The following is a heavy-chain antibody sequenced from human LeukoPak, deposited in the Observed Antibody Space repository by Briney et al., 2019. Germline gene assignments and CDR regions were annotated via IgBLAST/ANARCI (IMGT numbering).Heavy chain of an antibody. V-gene: IGHV1-2*02. D-gene: IGHD3-22*01. CDR1: GYTFTGYY. J-gene: IGHJ5*02. CDR2: INPNSGGT. Sequence: ASVKVSCKASGYTFTGYYMHWVRQAPGQGLEWMGWINPNSGGTNYAQKFQGRVTMTRETSISTAYMELSRLRSDDTAVYYCARAGHYDSSGSLQTWGQGTLVTVSS. CDR3: ARAGHYDSSGSLQT.